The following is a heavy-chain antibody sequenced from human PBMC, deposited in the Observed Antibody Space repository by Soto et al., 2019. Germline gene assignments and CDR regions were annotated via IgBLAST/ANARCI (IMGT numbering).Heavy chain of an antibody. Sequence: SETLSLTCTVSGGSISSSSYYWGWIRQPPGKGLEWIGSIYYSGSTYYNPSLKSRVTISVDTSKNQFSLKLSSVTAADTAVYYCATNYAYYYYYGMGVWGQGTTVTVSS. CDR1: GGSISSSSYY. CDR2: IYYSGST. J-gene: IGHJ6*02. CDR3: ATNYAYYYYYGMGV. D-gene: IGHD4-4*01. V-gene: IGHV4-39*01.